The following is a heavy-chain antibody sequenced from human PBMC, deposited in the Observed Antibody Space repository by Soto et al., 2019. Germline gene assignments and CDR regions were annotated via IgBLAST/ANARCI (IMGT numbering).Heavy chain of an antibody. J-gene: IGHJ3*02. CDR3: AKHHRESSGWKLDAFDI. CDR1: GFTFSSYV. CDR2: ISGSDGGT. Sequence: PGGSLRLSCAASGFTFSSYVMSWVRQAPGKGLEWVSTISGSDGGTDYTVSVKGRFTISRDNSKNTLYLQMDSLRVEDTAIYYCAKHHRESSGWKLDAFDIWGQGTMVTVSS. V-gene: IGHV3-23*01. D-gene: IGHD6-19*01.